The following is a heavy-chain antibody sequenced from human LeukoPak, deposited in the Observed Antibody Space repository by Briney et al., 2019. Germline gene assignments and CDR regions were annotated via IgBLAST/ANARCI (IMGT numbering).Heavy chain of an antibody. CDR1: GFTFSGST. D-gene: IGHD2-2*01. CDR2: ILNKANSYAT. J-gene: IGHJ4*02. Sequence: GGSLRLSCAASGFTFSGSTMHWVRQASGKGLEWIGRILNKANSYATAYAASVKGRFTISRDDSKNTAYLQMNSLKSEDTAVYYWSRTPDAFCSSPSCWGQGTLVTVSS. CDR3: SRTPDAFCSSPSC. V-gene: IGHV3-73*01.